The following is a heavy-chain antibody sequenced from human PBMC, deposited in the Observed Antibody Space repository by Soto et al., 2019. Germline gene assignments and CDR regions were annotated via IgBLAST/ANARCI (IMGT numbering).Heavy chain of an antibody. CDR1: GFTFSNYE. D-gene: IGHD2-21*02. V-gene: IGHV3-48*03. CDR2: ISTSGYII. CDR3: ARDSLTLTADPPNAFDI. Sequence: PGGSLRLSCVASGFTFSNYEMNWVRQAPGKGLEWVSYISTSGYIIYYADSVKGRFTISRDNAKNSLFLQMNSLRVEDTAVYYCARDSLTLTADPPNAFDIWRQGTLVTVSS. J-gene: IGHJ3*02.